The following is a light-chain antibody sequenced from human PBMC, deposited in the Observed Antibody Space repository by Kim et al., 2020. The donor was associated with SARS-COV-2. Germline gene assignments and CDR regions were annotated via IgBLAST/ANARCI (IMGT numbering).Light chain of an antibody. V-gene: IGLV3-1*01. J-gene: IGLJ2*01. CDR3: QAWDSSTVV. Sequence: SVAQGKTARLTCSGDKVGDKNVCWDQQKPGQSPVLVIYEDYKRPSGIPERVSGSNSGNTATLTISGSQAMDEADYFCQAWDSSTVVFGGGTKLTVL. CDR1: KVGDKN. CDR2: EDY.